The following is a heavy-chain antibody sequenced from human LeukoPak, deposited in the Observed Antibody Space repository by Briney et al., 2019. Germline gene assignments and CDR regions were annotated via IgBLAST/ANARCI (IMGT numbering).Heavy chain of an antibody. CDR2: INPDGSAK. CDR3: MPGRGY. D-gene: IGHD2-8*02. CDR1: GFPFKWYW. V-gene: IGHV3-7*01. Sequence: GRSLRLSCAASGFPFKWYWMNWVRQAPGKGLELVANINPDGSAKYFMESVKGRFSISRDNANNRLYLQMTSLRAEDTAVYYCMPGRGYWGQGTLVAVSS. J-gene: IGHJ4*02.